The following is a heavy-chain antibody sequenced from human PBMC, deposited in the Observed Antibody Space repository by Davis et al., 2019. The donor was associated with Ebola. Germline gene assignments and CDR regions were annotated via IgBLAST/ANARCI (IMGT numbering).Heavy chain of an antibody. CDR1: GFTFDDYA. CDR3: ARPNSSSTSCYKYGMDV. V-gene: IGHV3-9*01. J-gene: IGHJ6*02. CDR2: ISWNSGSI. Sequence: SLKLSCAASGFTFDDYAMHWVRQAPGKGLEWVSGISWNSGSIGYADSVKGRFTISRDNSKNTLYLQMNSLRAEDTAVYYCARPNSSSTSCYKYGMDVWGQGTTVTVSS. D-gene: IGHD2-2*02.